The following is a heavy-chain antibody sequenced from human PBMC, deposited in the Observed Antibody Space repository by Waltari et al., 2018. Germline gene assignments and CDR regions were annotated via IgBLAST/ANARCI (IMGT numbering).Heavy chain of an antibody. V-gene: IGHV3-30*04. CDR1: GFTFSSFA. J-gene: IGHJ3*02. Sequence: QVQLVESGGGVVQPGRSLRLSCAASGFTFSSFAMPGVCQATGKGVGWVAVISHAANIQQYAESVRGRFTISRDNSRIMLNLQMSSLTTEDTAVFYCARDYSGGGLDIWGQGTMVTVSS. CDR2: ISHAANIQ. CDR3: ARDYSGGGLDI. D-gene: IGHD6-19*01.